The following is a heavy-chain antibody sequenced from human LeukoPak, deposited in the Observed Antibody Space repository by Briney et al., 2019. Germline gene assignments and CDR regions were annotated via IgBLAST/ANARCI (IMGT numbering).Heavy chain of an antibody. CDR3: AKDRVPDNGLNVDM. V-gene: IGHV3-23*01. CDR1: GFTFTTYT. Sequence: PGGSLRLSCAASGFTFTTYTISWVRQAPGKGLEWVSSIYGDASKTFYADSVRGRFTISRDSSKSMVYLQMNGLRVDDTALYYCAKDRVPDNGLNVDMGDQGIMVIVSA. J-gene: IGHJ3*02. CDR2: IYGDASKT. D-gene: IGHD1-1*01.